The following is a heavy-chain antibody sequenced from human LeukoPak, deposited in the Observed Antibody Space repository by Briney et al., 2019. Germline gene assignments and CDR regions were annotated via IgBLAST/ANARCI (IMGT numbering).Heavy chain of an antibody. CDR2: IFYSGST. V-gene: IGHV4-59*01. CDR3: ARLKYYYDASGYRAEYFQH. D-gene: IGHD3-22*01. CDR1: GGSISSYY. J-gene: IGHJ1*01. Sequence: SETLSLTCTVSGGSISSYYRSWIRQPPGKGLEWIGYIFYSGSTNYNPSLKSRVTISVYTSKNQFSLKLSSVTAADTAVYYCARLKYYYDASGYRAEYFQHWGQGTLVTVSS.